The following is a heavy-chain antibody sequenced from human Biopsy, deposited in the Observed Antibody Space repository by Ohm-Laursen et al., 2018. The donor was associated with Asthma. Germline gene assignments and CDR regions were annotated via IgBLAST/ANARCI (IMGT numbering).Heavy chain of an antibody. V-gene: IGHV1-69*13. CDR2: INSVFGTT. D-gene: IGHD2-2*01. CDR1: GGTFNTYV. Sequence: ASVRVSCKSLGGTFNTYVIGWVPQAPGQVLYPMGGINSVFGTTTYPQKFQDRVTITADDSTSTVYMELSSLRSEDTAVYYCARKAGSCISRTCYSLDFWGQGTLVTVSS. J-gene: IGHJ4*02. CDR3: ARKAGSCISRTCYSLDF.